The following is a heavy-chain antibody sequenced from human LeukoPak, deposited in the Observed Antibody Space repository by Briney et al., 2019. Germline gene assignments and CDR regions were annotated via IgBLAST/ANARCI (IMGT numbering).Heavy chain of an antibody. CDR2: ISGSGGST. CDR3: ARAPNYHDSSGYFHY. V-gene: IGHV3-23*01. Sequence: HPGGSLGLSCAASGFTFNIYGMSWVRQAPGKGLEWVSTISGSGGSTYYADSVKGRFTISRDNSKNTLYLQMNSLRAEDTAVYYCARAPNYHDSSGYFHYWGQGTLVTVSS. D-gene: IGHD3-22*01. CDR1: GFTFNIYG. J-gene: IGHJ4*02.